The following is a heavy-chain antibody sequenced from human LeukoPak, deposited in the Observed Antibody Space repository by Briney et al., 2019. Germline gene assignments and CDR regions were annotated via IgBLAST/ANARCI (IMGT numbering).Heavy chain of an antibody. D-gene: IGHD3-22*01. CDR3: AKGSYNYDSSADYMDV. Sequence: GGSLRLSCAASGFTFSSYGMHWVRQAPGKGLEWVAFIRYDGSNKYYADSVKGRFTISRDNSKNTLYLQIIGLRAEGTAVYYCAKGSYNYDSSADYMDVWGKGTTVTVSS. V-gene: IGHV3-30*02. J-gene: IGHJ6*03. CDR2: IRYDGSNK. CDR1: GFTFSSYG.